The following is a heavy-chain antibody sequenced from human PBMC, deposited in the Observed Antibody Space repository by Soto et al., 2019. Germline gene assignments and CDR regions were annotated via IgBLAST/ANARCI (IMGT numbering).Heavy chain of an antibody. CDR3: TRMLILPGNWLDP. CDR1: GYQFTSYW. V-gene: IGHV5-51*01. D-gene: IGHD3-10*02. CDR2: IYPGDSDT. J-gene: IGHJ5*02. Sequence: GESPKISCKGSGYQFTSYWIGWLRQMPGKGLEWMGIIYPGDSDTRYSPSFQGQVTISVDRSISTAYLQWSSLKASDTAIYYCTRMLILPGNWLDPWGQGTLVTVSS.